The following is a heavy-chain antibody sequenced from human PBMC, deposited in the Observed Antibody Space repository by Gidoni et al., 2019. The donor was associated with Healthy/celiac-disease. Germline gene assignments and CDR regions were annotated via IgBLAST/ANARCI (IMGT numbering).Heavy chain of an antibody. CDR1: GFTFDDYA. CDR3: AKDVARSPGIAVAGTSGSGDY. J-gene: IGHJ4*02. D-gene: IGHD6-19*01. CDR2: IVGDGGST. Sequence: EVQLVESGGGVVQPGGALRLSCAASGFTFDDYAMHWVRQAPGKGLEWVSHIVGDGGSTYYADSVKGRFTISRDNSKNSLYLQMNSLRTEDTALYYCAKDVARSPGIAVAGTSGSGDYWGQGTLVTVSS. V-gene: IGHV3-43*02.